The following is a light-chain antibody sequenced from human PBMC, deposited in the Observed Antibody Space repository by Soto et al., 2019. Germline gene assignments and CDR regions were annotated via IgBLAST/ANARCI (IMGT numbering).Light chain of an antibody. CDR2: EVS. J-gene: IGLJ1*01. V-gene: IGLV2-8*01. Sequence: QSALTQPPSASGSPGQSVTISCTGTNSDIGGFKYVSWYQQHPGKAPKLIIYEVSKRPSGVPDRFSASKSGNTASLTVSGLQAEDEAEYFCSSYRGIDISLVFGAGTKVTVL. CDR1: NSDIGGFKY. CDR3: SSYRGIDISLV.